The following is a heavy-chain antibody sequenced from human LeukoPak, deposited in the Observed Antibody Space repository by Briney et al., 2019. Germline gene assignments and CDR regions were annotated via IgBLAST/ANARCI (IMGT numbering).Heavy chain of an antibody. V-gene: IGHV5-51*01. J-gene: IGHJ4*02. Sequence: GESLKISCKGSGYSFTSYWIGWVRQMPGKGLEWMGIIYPGDSDTRYSPSFQGQVTISADKSISTAYLQWSSLKASDTAMYYCARLDMNYDSSGYYSHFDYWGQGTLVTVSS. CDR3: ARLDMNYDSSGYYSHFDY. CDR2: IYPGDSDT. CDR1: GYSFTSYW. D-gene: IGHD3-22*01.